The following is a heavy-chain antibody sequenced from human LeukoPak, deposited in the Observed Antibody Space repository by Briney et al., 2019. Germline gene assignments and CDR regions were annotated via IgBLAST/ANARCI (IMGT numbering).Heavy chain of an antibody. Sequence: GGSLXLSCAASGFTFSSYGMHWVRQAPGKGXXWVAFIRYDGSNKYYADSVKGRFTISRDNSKNPLYLQMNSLRAEDTAVYYCAKGDEWFGELLLPDYWGQGTLVTVSS. CDR2: IRYDGSNK. CDR3: AKGDEWFGELLLPDY. CDR1: GFTFSSYG. V-gene: IGHV3-30*02. D-gene: IGHD3-10*01. J-gene: IGHJ4*02.